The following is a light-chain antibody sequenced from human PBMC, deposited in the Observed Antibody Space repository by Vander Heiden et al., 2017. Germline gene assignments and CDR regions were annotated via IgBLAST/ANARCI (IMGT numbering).Light chain of an antibody. Sequence: IQMTQSPSSLSASVGDSVTITCRAIQSIDSSLSWYQQKPGKAPKLLIYASSSLPGGVPSRFSGTGSGTDFTLTISPLQPEDIATYYCQQTYGSPPWPFGQGTKVQVK. V-gene: IGKV1-39*01. CDR3: QQTYGSPPWP. CDR2: ASS. CDR1: QSIDSS. J-gene: IGKJ1*01.